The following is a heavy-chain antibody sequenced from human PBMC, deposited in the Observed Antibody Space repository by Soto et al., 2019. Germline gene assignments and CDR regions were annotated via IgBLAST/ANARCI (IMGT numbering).Heavy chain of an antibody. Sequence: ASVKVSCKASGYTLTSYGISWVRQAPGQGLEWMGWISAYNGNTNYAQKLQGRVTMTTDTSTSTAYMELRSLRSDDTAVYYCARGTYDFWSGYYSYMDVWGKGTTVTVSS. CDR1: GYTLTSYG. V-gene: IGHV1-18*01. CDR3: ARGTYDFWSGYYSYMDV. D-gene: IGHD3-3*01. J-gene: IGHJ6*03. CDR2: ISAYNGNT.